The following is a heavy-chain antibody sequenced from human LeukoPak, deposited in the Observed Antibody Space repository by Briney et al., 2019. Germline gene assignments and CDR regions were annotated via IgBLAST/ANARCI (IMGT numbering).Heavy chain of an antibody. CDR1: GFTFGDYA. Sequence: GGSLRLSCTASGFTFGDYAMSWFRQAPGKGLEWVSVIYSGGSTHYADSVKGRFTISRDNSKNTLYLQMNTLKTEDTAVYYCARDRYDSSGYSLYWYFDLWGRGTLVTVSS. CDR2: IYSGGST. D-gene: IGHD3-22*01. V-gene: IGHV3-66*02. J-gene: IGHJ2*01. CDR3: ARDRYDSSGYSLYWYFDL.